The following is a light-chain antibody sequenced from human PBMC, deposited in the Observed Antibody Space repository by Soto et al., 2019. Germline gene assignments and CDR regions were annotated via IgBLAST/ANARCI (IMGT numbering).Light chain of an antibody. CDR1: QSISSY. CDR2: AAS. V-gene: IGKV1-39*01. CDR3: QQSYSTPQT. Sequence: IKMNLTPSSLCASVGDRVTMTCRASQSISSYLNWYQQKPGKAPKLLIYAASSLQSGVPSRFSCSGSGTDFTLTISSLQPEDFATYYCQQSYSTPQTFGQGTKVDIK. J-gene: IGKJ1*01.